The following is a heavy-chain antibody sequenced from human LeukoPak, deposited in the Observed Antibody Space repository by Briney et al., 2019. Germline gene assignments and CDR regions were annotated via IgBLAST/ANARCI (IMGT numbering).Heavy chain of an antibody. D-gene: IGHD3-16*01. J-gene: IGHJ6*04. CDR2: INSDGSST. CDR1: GFTFSSYW. Sequence: GGSLRLSCAASGFTFSSYWMHWVRQAPGKGLVWVSRINSDGSSTSYADSVKGRFTISRDNAKNTLYLQMNSLRAEDTAVYYCARQGGGDPRYYYYYGMDVWGKGTTVTVSP. V-gene: IGHV3-74*01. CDR3: ARQGGGDPRYYYYYGMDV.